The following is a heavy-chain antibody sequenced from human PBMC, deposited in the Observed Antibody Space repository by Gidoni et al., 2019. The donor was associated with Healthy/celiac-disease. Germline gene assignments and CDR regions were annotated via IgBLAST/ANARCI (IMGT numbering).Heavy chain of an antibody. J-gene: IGHJ4*02. CDR1: GFTFSSSG. CDR2: IWYDGSNK. D-gene: IGHD2-2*01. CDR3: ARAGYCSSTSCYFRTAFDY. Sequence: QVQLVESGGGVVRPGRCLGLSCAASGFTFSSSGMHWVRQAPGKGLEWVAVIWYDGSNKYYADSVKGRFTISRDNSKNTLYLQMNSLRAEDTAVYYCARAGYCSSTSCYFRTAFDYWGQGTLVTVSS. V-gene: IGHV3-33*01.